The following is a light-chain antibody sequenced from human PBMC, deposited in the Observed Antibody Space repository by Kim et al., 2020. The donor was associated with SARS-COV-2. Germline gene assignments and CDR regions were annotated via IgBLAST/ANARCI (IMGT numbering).Light chain of an antibody. CDR3: QYYGDSPRT. Sequence: SPGERATHTCMASQTVPGNYLAWYQPKPGQAPWLLIYGPSTWATGIPDRLSGSGSGTDFTLTISRLEPEDLAVYYCQYYGDSPRTFGQGTKVDIK. CDR1: QTVPGNY. J-gene: IGKJ1*01. CDR2: GPS. V-gene: IGKV3-20*01.